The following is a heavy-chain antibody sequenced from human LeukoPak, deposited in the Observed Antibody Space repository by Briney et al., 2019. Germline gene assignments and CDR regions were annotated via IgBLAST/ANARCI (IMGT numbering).Heavy chain of an antibody. CDR3: ARVAYYEGALLDP. Sequence: PGGSLRLSCAASGFTFSSYAMHWVRQAPGKGLEWVAVISYDGSNKYYADSVKGRFTISRDNSKNTLYLQMNSLRAEDTAVYYCARVAYYEGALLDPWGQGTLVTVSS. CDR2: ISYDGSNK. J-gene: IGHJ5*02. CDR1: GFTFSSYA. D-gene: IGHD3-22*01. V-gene: IGHV3-30-3*01.